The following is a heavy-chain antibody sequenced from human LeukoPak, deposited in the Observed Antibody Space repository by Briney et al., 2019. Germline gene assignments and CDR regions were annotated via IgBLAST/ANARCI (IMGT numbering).Heavy chain of an antibody. CDR2: ISSSGSYT. D-gene: IGHD3-22*01. CDR1: GFTFSDYY. CDR3: ARGRGYYDRVLDY. V-gene: IGHV3-11*03. Sequence: GGSLRLSCAASGFTFSDYYMSWIRQAPGKGLEWVAYISSSGSYTNYADSVKGRFPISRDNAKNSLYLQMNSLRAEDTAVYFCARGRGYYDRVLDYWGQGTLVTVSS. J-gene: IGHJ4*02.